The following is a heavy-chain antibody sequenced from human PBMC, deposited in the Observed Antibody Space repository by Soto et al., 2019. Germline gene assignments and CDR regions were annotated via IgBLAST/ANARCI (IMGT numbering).Heavy chain of an antibody. Sequence: EVQLLESGGGLVQPGGSLRLSCAASGFTFSSYAMTWVRQAPGKGLEWVSGITGNGGSAYYADSVKGRFTISKDNSKSTLYLQMDRLRAEDTAVYYCAKDRGQAAGYYFDSWAQGTLVTVSS. D-gene: IGHD6-25*01. CDR1: GFTFSSYA. CDR2: ITGNGGSA. V-gene: IGHV3-23*01. CDR3: AKDRGQAAGYYFDS. J-gene: IGHJ4*02.